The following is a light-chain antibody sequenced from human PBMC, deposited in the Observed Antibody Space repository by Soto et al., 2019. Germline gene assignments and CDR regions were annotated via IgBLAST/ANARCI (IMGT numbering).Light chain of an antibody. Sequence: EIVLTQSPATLSLSPGEGATLSCRASQSVANYLAWYQQKPGQAPRLLIYDASKRATGIPARFSGIGSGTDFTLPISSLESEDFAVYYCQQRHNWPSTFGQGTKVEIK. V-gene: IGKV3-11*01. CDR1: QSVANY. CDR2: DAS. J-gene: IGKJ1*01. CDR3: QQRHNWPST.